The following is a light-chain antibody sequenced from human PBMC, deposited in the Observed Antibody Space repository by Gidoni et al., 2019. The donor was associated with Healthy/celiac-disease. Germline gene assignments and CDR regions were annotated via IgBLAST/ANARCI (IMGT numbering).Light chain of an antibody. J-gene: IGKJ2*01. CDR3: QQYGSSPRNT. Sequence: IVLTQSPGTLSLSPGERATLSCRASQSVSSSYLAWYQQKPGQAPRLLIYGASSRATGIPDRVSGSGSGTDFTLTISRLEPEDFAVYYCQQYGSSPRNTFGQGTKLEIK. V-gene: IGKV3-20*01. CDR1: QSVSSSY. CDR2: GAS.